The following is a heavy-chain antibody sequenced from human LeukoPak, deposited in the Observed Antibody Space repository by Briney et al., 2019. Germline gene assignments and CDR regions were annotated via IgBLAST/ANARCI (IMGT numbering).Heavy chain of an antibody. CDR2: ISYTYSDI. D-gene: IGHD6-6*01. CDR1: GFIFSDYY. Sequence: GGSLRLSCAASGFIFSDYYMSWIRQTPGKGLEWISYISYTYSDIYYADSVRGRFTISRDNAKNSLYLQMNNLRVEDTAVYYCASGSSSVGYWGQGTRVTVSS. CDR3: ASGSSSVGY. V-gene: IGHV3-11*01. J-gene: IGHJ4*02.